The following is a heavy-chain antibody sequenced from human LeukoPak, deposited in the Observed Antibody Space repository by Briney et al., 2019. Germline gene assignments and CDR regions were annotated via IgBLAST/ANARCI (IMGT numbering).Heavy chain of an antibody. V-gene: IGHV4-39*07. D-gene: IGHD3-22*01. J-gene: IGHJ4*02. CDR1: GGSISSSSYY. Sequence: SETLSLTCTVSGGSISSSSYYWGWIRQPPGKGLEWIGSIYYSGSTYYNPSLKSRVTISVDTSKNQFSLKLSSVTAADTAVYYCARGDYYDSSGLDYRGQGTLVTVSS. CDR3: ARGDYYDSSGLDY. CDR2: IYYSGST.